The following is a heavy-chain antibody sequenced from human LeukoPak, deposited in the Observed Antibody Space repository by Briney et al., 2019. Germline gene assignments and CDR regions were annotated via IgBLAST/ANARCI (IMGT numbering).Heavy chain of an antibody. CDR1: GYTLTELS. D-gene: IGHD4-17*01. V-gene: IGHV1-24*01. CDR3: ARYPISSGYGDYDHSYFDY. CDR2: FDPEDGET. Sequence: ASVKVSCKVSGYTLTELSMHWVRQAPGKGLEWMGGFDPEDGETIYAQKFQGRVTMTEDTSTDTAYMELSSLRSEDTAVYYCARYPISSGYGDYDHSYFDYWGQGTLVTVSS. J-gene: IGHJ4*02.